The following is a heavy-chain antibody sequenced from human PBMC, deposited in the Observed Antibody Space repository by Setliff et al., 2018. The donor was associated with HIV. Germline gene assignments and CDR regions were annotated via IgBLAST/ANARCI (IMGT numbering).Heavy chain of an antibody. CDR1: GGTFNSYA. J-gene: IGHJ4*02. D-gene: IGHD2-21*02. Sequence: SVKVSCKASGGTFNSYAFNWVRQAPGQGLEWMGGIIPIFGTTNYAQKFQGRVTLTADESTNTVYMDLSSLRSEDTAVYYCVRGSYCGGDCYSPFDYWGQGTLVTVS. CDR3: VRGSYCGGDCYSPFDY. V-gene: IGHV1-69*13. CDR2: IIPIFGTT.